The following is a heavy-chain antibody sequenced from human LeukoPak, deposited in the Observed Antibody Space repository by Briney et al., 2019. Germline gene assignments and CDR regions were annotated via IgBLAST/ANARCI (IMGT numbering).Heavy chain of an antibody. Sequence: GGSLRLSCAASGFTFSSYAMSWVRQAPGKGLEWVSAISGSGGSTYYADSVKGRFTISRDNSKNTLYLQMNSLRVEDTAVYYCARDLGSGSPHGYYYGMGVWAKGPRSPSP. CDR2: ISGSGGST. D-gene: IGHD3-10*02. CDR3: ARDLGSGSPHGYYYGMGV. CDR1: GFTFSSYA. J-gene: IGHJ6*02. V-gene: IGHV3-23*01.